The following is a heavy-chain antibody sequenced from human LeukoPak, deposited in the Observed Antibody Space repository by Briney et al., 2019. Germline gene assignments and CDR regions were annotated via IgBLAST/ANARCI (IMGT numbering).Heavy chain of an antibody. D-gene: IGHD3-22*01. CDR2: IYYSGST. V-gene: IGHV4-39*01. J-gene: IGHJ4*02. Sequence: PSETLSLTCTVSGGSISSSSYYWGWIRQPPGKGLEWIGSIYYSGSTYYNPSLKSRVTISVDTSKNQFSLKLSSVTAADTAVYYCARRSGYYYYGYYFDYWGQGTPVTVSS. CDR3: ARRSGYYYYGYYFDY. CDR1: GGSISSSSYY.